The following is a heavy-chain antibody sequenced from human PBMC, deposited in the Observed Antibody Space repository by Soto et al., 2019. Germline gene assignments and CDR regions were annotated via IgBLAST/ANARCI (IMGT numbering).Heavy chain of an antibody. CDR1: GLTISSKY. V-gene: IGHV3-66*01. D-gene: IGHD2-2*01. J-gene: IGHJ4*02. Sequence: GGSLRLSCAAYGLTISSKYMSWVRQAPGKGLEWVSVIYSGGSTYYADSVKGRFTVSRDNSKNTLYLQMNTVRAEDTAVYYCARDGIGEYCSSASCHFWGQGTSVTVSS. CDR2: IYSGGST. CDR3: ARDGIGEYCSSASCHF.